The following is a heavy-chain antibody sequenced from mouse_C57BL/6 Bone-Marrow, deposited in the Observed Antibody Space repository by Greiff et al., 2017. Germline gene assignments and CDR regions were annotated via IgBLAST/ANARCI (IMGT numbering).Heavy chain of an antibody. CDR2: INPSTGGT. J-gene: IGHJ2*01. CDR1: GYSFTGYY. V-gene: IGHV1-42*01. D-gene: IGHD1-1*01. CDR3: ARTITTVALDY. Sequence: VQLKESGPELVKPGASVKISCKASGYSFTGYYMNWVKQSPEKSLEWIGVINPSTGGTTYNQKFKAKATLTVDKSSSTAYMQLKSLTSEDSAVYYCARTITTVALDYWGQGTTLTVSS.